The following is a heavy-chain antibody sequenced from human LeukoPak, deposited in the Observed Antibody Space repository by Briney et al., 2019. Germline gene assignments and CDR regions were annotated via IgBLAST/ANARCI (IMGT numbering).Heavy chain of an antibody. D-gene: IGHD2-2*01. Sequence: GESLKISCQGSGYNFSNYWILWVRQMPGKGLEWLGIIYPDESDSRYSRSFRGQVTMSVDQSVTTAYLYWRSLKASDSAIYYCARQRTVIPAAPSDYWGQGTLVTVAS. V-gene: IGHV5-51*01. CDR2: IYPDESDS. CDR3: ARQRTVIPAAPSDY. J-gene: IGHJ4*02. CDR1: GYNFSNYW.